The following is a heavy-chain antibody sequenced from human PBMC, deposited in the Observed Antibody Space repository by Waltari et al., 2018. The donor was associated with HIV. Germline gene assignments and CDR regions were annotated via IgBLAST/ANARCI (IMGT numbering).Heavy chain of an antibody. J-gene: IGHJ5*02. CDR2: ISSSRSTI. D-gene: IGHD6-19*01. Sequence: EVQLVESGGGLVQPGGSLRLSCAASGFTFSSYSMNWVRQAPGKGLEWVSDISSSRSTIYYADSVKGRFTIARDNAKNSLYLQMNSLRAEDTAVYYCARGGRGGWRNWFDPWGQGTLVTVSS. V-gene: IGHV3-48*04. CDR3: ARGGRGGWRNWFDP. CDR1: GFTFSSYS.